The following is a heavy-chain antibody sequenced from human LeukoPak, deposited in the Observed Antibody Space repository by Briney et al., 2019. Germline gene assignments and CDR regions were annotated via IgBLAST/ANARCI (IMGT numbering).Heavy chain of an antibody. V-gene: IGHV3-21*01. CDR3: ASSSLRFLEWLLDY. D-gene: IGHD3-3*01. Sequence: GGSLRLSRAASGFTFSSYSMNWVRQAPGKGLEWVSSISSSSSYIYYADSVKGRFTISRDNAKNSLYLQMNSLRAEDTAVYYCASSSLRFLEWLLDYWGQGTLVTVSS. CDR1: GFTFSSYS. J-gene: IGHJ4*02. CDR2: ISSSSSYI.